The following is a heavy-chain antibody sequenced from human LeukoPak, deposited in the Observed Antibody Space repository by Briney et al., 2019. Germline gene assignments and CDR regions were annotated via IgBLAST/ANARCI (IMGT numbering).Heavy chain of an antibody. CDR3: ARVVEQQLVRRFYYYYYYMDV. CDR2: IYTSGST. V-gene: IGHV4-4*07. D-gene: IGHD6-13*01. J-gene: IGHJ6*03. Sequence: SETLSLTCTVSGGSISSHSWNWIRQPAGKGLEWIGHIYTSGSTNYNPSLKSRVTMPVDTSKNQFSLKLSSVTAADTAVYYCARVVEQQLVRRFYYYYYYMDVWGKGTTVTISS. CDR1: GGSISSHS.